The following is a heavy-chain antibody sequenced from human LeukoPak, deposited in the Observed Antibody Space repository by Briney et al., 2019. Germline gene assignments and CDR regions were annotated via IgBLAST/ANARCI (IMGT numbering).Heavy chain of an antibody. D-gene: IGHD3-16*02. CDR2: IHPSTGNP. V-gene: IGHV7-4-1*02. CDR3: ARAFQSLGGLSLPDY. J-gene: IGHJ4*02. Sequence: ASVSVSCKASGYTFTNYAMNWVRQAPGQGLEFMGWIHPSTGNPTYAQGFTGRFVFSLDTSVSTTYLQITSLKAEDTAVYFCARAFQSLGGLSLPDYWGQGTLVIVSS. CDR1: GYTFTNYA.